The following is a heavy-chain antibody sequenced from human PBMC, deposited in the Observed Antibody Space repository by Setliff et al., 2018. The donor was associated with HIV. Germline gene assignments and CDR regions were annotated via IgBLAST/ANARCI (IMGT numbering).Heavy chain of an antibody. Sequence: SETLSLTCAVYGGSLSGYYWGWIRQSPGKGLEWIGEINHRGSTNYNPSFKSRVTISPDTSKNQFSLKMNSVTAADTAMYYCARHDFWSGYHNWFDPWGQGTLVTVSS. CDR2: INHRGST. CDR3: ARHDFWSGYHNWFDP. J-gene: IGHJ5*02. CDR1: GGSLSGYY. V-gene: IGHV4-34*01. D-gene: IGHD3-3*01.